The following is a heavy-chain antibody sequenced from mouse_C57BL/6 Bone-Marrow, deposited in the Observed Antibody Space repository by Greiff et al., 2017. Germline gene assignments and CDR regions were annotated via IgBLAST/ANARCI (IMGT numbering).Heavy chain of an antibody. CDR3: ASGYWYCDV. Sequence: QVQLQQPGAELVRPGTSVKLSCKASGYTFTSYWLPWVKQRPGQALEWIGVLDPSDSYTNYNQKFKGKATLTVDTSSSTAYMQRSSVTSEDSAVYYCASGYWYCDVWGTGTTVTVSS. J-gene: IGHJ1*03. V-gene: IGHV1-59*01. D-gene: IGHD6-1*01. CDR1: GYTFTSYW. CDR2: LDPSDSYT.